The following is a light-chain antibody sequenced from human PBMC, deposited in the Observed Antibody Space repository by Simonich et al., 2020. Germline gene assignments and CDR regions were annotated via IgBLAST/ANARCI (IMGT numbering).Light chain of an antibody. J-gene: IGLJ3*02. CDR2: EVS. Sequence: QSALTQPPSASGSPGQSVTLSCTGTSSDVGGYNNVSWYQNHPGQAPKIMIYEVSNRPSGVPDRFSGSKSGNTASLTVSGLQAEDEADYYCSSYAGSNNLVFGGGTKLTVL. V-gene: IGLV2-8*01. CDR3: SSYAGSNNLV. CDR1: SSDVGGYNN.